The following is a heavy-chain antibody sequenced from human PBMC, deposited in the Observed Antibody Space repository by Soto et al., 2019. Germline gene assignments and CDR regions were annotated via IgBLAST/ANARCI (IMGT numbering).Heavy chain of an antibody. Sequence: GESLKISCKGSGYSFTIYWIGWVRQMPGKGLEWMGIIYPGDSDTRYSPSFQGQVTISADKSISTAYLQWSSLKASDTAMYYCXRAHIVVVTALSPWFDPWGQGTLVTVSS. CDR1: GYSFTIYW. J-gene: IGHJ5*02. CDR2: IYPGDSDT. V-gene: IGHV5-51*01. D-gene: IGHD2-21*02. CDR3: XRAHIVVVTALSPWFDP.